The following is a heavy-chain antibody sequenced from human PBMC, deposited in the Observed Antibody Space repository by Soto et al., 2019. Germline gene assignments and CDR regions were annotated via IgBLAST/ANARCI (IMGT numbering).Heavy chain of an antibody. CDR3: ARPLWRDDYNWGYFDL. J-gene: IGHJ2*01. CDR2: IRYSGSNK. D-gene: IGHD4-4*01. CDR1: GFSFSSYA. V-gene: IGHV3-30-3*01. Sequence: GGSLRLSCAASGFSFSSYAMTWVRQAPGRGLEWVSAIRYSGSNKYYADSVKGRFTISRDNSKNTLYLQMNSLRAEDTAVYYCARPLWRDDYNWGYFDLWGRGTLVTVSS.